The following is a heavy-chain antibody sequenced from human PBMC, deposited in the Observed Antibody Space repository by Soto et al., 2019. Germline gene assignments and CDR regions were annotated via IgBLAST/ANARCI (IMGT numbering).Heavy chain of an antibody. V-gene: IGHV1-18*01. J-gene: IGHJ5*02. CDR3: ARTDSSGYSPFDP. D-gene: IGHD3-22*01. CDR1: GYTFTSYG. CDR2: ISAYNGNT. Sequence: DSGKVDCNTSGYTFTSYGISWVRQAPGQGLEWMGWISAYNGNTNYAQKLQGRVTMTTDTSTSTAYMELRSLRSDDTAVYYCARTDSSGYSPFDPWGQGTLVTVSS.